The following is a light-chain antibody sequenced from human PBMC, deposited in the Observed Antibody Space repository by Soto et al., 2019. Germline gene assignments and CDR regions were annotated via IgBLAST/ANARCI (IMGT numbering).Light chain of an antibody. CDR1: QSVSSSY. Sequence: EIVLTQSPGTLSLSPEEGATLSCRASQSVSSSYLAWYQQKPGQAPRLLIYGASSRATGIPDRFSGSGSGTDFTLTISRLEPEDFAVYYCQQYGSSRTFGQGTKVEIK. V-gene: IGKV3-20*01. CDR2: GAS. J-gene: IGKJ1*01. CDR3: QQYGSSRT.